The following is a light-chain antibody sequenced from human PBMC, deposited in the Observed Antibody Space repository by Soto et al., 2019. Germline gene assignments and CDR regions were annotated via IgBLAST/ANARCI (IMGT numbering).Light chain of an antibody. Sequence: QSALTQPRSVSGSTGQSVTISCTGTSSDVGAYNYVSWYQQHPGKVPKLMIYDVSRRPSGVPDRFSGSKSGNTASLTISGLQADDAADYYCCSYAGSYTLVFGGGTKVTVL. J-gene: IGLJ3*02. V-gene: IGLV2-11*01. CDR3: CSYAGSYTLV. CDR1: SSDVGAYNY. CDR2: DVS.